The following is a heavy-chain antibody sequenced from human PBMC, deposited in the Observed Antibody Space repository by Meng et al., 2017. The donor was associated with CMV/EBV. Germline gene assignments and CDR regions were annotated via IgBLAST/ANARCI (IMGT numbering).Heavy chain of an antibody. J-gene: IGHJ4*02. CDR3: ARVGRTSCYDY. Sequence: QVQLQEAGPGLVKPSPTLSITCTVSGGSISSGDYYWSWIRQPPGKGLEWIGYIYYSGSTYYNPSLKSRVTISVDTSKNQFSLKLSSVTAADTAVYYCARVGRTSCYDYWGQGTLVTVSS. CDR2: IYYSGST. D-gene: IGHD2-2*01. V-gene: IGHV4-30-4*08. CDR1: GGSISSGDYY.